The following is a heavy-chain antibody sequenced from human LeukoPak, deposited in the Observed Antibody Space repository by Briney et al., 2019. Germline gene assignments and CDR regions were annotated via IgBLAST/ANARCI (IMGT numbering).Heavy chain of an antibody. CDR1: GFPFSSYE. Sequence: PGGSLRLSCAASGFPFSSYEINWVRQAPGKGLEWVSYISSSGRTIYYADSVKGRFTISRDNAKKSLYLQMNSLRVEDTAVYYCVNRGWTYYFDHWGQGTLATVAS. J-gene: IGHJ4*02. V-gene: IGHV3-48*03. CDR2: ISSSGRTI. CDR3: VNRGWTYYFDH. D-gene: IGHD6-19*01.